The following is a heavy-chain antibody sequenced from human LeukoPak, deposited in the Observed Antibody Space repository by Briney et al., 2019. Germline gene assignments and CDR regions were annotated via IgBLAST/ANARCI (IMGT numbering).Heavy chain of an antibody. CDR3: ARGRGGKGIAAALFDY. Sequence: ASVKVSCKASGYTFTNYAMHWVRQAPGQRLDWMGWINAGNGNTKYSQKFQGRVTITRDTSASTAYMELSSLRSEDTAVYYCARGRGGKGIAAALFDYWGQGTLVTVSS. CDR1: GYTFTNYA. CDR2: INAGNGNT. J-gene: IGHJ4*02. D-gene: IGHD6-13*01. V-gene: IGHV1-3*01.